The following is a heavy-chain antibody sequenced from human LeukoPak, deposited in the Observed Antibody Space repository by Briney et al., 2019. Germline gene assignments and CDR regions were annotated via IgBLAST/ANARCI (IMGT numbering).Heavy chain of an antibody. J-gene: IGHJ4*02. V-gene: IGHV4-59*01. CDR1: GGSISSYY. CDR2: IYYSGST. CDR3: ARGRHYYDSSAFYYFDY. D-gene: IGHD3-22*01. Sequence: PSETLSLTCTVSGGSISSYYWSWIRQPPGKGLEWIGYIYYSGSTNYNPSLKSRVTISVDTSKNQFSLKLSSVTAADTAVYYCARGRHYYDSSAFYYFDYWGQGTLVTVSS.